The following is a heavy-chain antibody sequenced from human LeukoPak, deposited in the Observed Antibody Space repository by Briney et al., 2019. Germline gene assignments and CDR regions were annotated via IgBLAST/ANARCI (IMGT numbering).Heavy chain of an antibody. J-gene: IGHJ4*02. Sequence: SETLSLTCAVCGGSFSGYYWSWIRQPPGKGLEWIGEINHSGSTNYNPSLKSRVTISVDTSKNQFSLKLSSMTAADTAVYYCARGPYSIVVVTAIPDYFDYWGQGTLVTVSS. V-gene: IGHV4-34*01. CDR2: INHSGST. CDR1: GGSFSGYY. D-gene: IGHD2-21*02. CDR3: ARGPYSIVVVTAIPDYFDY.